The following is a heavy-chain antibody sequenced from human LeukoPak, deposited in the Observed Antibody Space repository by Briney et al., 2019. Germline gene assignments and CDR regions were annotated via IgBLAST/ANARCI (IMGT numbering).Heavy chain of an antibody. CDR2: ISSSGTGI. V-gene: IGHV3-48*01. CDR1: GFTFNRYS. J-gene: IGHJ4*02. CDR3: AASYSETQRYYFDY. Sequence: GGSLRLSCAASGFTFNRYSMNWVRQAPGKGLEWVAYISSSGTGIYYADSVKGRFAISRDNAKNSVYLQMNSLRGEDTAVYHCAASYSETQRYYFDYWGQGKLATVSS. D-gene: IGHD1-26*01.